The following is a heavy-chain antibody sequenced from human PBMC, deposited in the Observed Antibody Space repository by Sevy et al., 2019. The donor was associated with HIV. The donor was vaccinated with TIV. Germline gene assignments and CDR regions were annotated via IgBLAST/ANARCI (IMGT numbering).Heavy chain of an antibody. J-gene: IGHJ4*02. CDR1: GFNFQTFG. CDR3: TKESLRGTYIRGDFDH. CDR2: ISSDGINH. V-gene: IGHV3-30*18. D-gene: IGHD3-10*02. Sequence: GGSLRLSCSAFGFNFQTFGMHWVRQAPGKGPEWLAVISSDGINHNYAASVKGRFTIYRDNSKSQLILQMNSLTPNDTAVYFCTKESLRGTYIRGDFDHWGQGTLVTVSS.